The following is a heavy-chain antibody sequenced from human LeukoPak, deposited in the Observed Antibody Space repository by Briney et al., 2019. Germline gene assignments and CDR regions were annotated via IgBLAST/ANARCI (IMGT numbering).Heavy chain of an antibody. J-gene: IGHJ6*03. CDR3: ARVGSGYYYSDYYYMDV. D-gene: IGHD3-22*01. CDR2: IYYSGST. Sequence: SETLSLTCTVSGGSISSYYWSWIRQPPGKGLEWIGYIYYSGSTSYNPSLKSRVTISVDTSKNQFSLKLSSVTAADTAVYYCARVGSGYYYSDYYYMDVWGKGTTVTVSS. CDR1: GGSISSYY. V-gene: IGHV4-59*12.